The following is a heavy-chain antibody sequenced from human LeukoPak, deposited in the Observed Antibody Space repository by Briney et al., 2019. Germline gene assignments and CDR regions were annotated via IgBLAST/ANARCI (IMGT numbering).Heavy chain of an antibody. D-gene: IGHD1-26*01. CDR1: GFTFSSYS. CDR2: ISSSSSYI. J-gene: IGHJ3*02. CDR3: ARPSAGGAFDI. V-gene: IGHV3-21*01. Sequence: PGGSLRLSCAAAGFTFSSYSMDWVRQAPGKGLEWVSSISSSSSYIYYADSVKGRFTISRDNAKNSLYLQMNSLRAEDTAVYYCARPSAGGAFDIWGQGTMVTVSS.